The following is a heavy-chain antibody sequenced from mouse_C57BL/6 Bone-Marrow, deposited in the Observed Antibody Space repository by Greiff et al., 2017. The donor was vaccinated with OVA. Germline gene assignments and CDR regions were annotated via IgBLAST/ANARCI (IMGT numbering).Heavy chain of an antibody. D-gene: IGHD1-1*01. CDR1: EYEFPSHD. V-gene: IGHV5-2*03. J-gene: IGHJ1*03. CDR3: ARVAPCWYFDV. CDR2: INSDGGST. Sequence: EVKLVESGGGLVQPGESLKLSCESNEYEFPSHDMSWVRKTPEKRLELVAAINSDGGSTYYPDTMERRFIISRDKTKSTLYLQMSSLRSEDTALYYCARVAPCWYFDVWGTGTTVTVSA.